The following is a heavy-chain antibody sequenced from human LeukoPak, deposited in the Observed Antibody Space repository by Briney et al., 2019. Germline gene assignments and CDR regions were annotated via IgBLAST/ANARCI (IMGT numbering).Heavy chain of an antibody. CDR1: GYTFTGYY. J-gene: IGHJ4*02. V-gene: IGHV1-2*02. Sequence: ASVKVSCKASGYTFTGYYMHWVRQAPGQGLEWMGWINPNSGGTNYAQKFQGRVTMTRDTSISTAYMELSRLRSDDTAVYYCARDLERGIAAAGGYWGQGTLVTVSS. CDR3: ARDLERGIAAAGGY. D-gene: IGHD6-13*01. CDR2: INPNSGGT.